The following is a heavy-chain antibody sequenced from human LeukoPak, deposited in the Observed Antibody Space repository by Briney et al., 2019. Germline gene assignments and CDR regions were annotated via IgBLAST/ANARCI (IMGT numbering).Heavy chain of an antibody. CDR2: IYHSGST. V-gene: IGHV4-4*02. D-gene: IGHD3-22*01. CDR3: ARVRRRKPITTIALVEAFDI. J-gene: IGHJ3*02. Sequence: SETLSLTCAVSGGSIGSSNWWSWVRQPPGKGLEWIGEIYHSGSTNYNPSLKSRVTISVDKSKNQFSLKLSSVTAADTAVYYCARVRRRKPITTIALVEAFDIWGQGTMVTVSS. CDR1: GGSIGSSNW.